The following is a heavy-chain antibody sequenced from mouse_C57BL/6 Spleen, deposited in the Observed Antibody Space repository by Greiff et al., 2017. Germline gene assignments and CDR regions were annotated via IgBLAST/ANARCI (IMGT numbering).Heavy chain of an antibody. CDR3: AREAGRGYFDY. Sequence: VQLQQSGPELVKPGASVKISCKASGYAFSSSWMNWVKQRPGKGLEWIGEIDPSDSYTNYNQKFKGKSTLTVDKSSSTAYMQLSSLTSEDSAVYYCAREAGRGYFDYWGQGTTLTVSS. CDR1: GYAFSSSW. CDR2: IDPSDSYT. V-gene: IGHV1-69*01. D-gene: IGHD4-1*01. J-gene: IGHJ2*01.